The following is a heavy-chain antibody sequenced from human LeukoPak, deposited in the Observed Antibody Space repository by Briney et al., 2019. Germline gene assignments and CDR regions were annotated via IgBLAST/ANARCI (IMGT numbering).Heavy chain of an antibody. CDR2: ISSSTSYI. CDR1: GFTLSSYS. D-gene: IGHD3-3*01. V-gene: IGHV3-21*01. CDR3: ARDGQSYYDFWSGYFMAYFDY. J-gene: IGHJ4*02. Sequence: GGSLRLSCAASGFTLSSYSMNWIRQAPGKGLEWVSSISSSTSYIYYADSVKGRFTISKDNAKNSLYLQMNSLRAEDTAVYYCARDGQSYYDFWSGYFMAYFDYWGQGTLVTVSS.